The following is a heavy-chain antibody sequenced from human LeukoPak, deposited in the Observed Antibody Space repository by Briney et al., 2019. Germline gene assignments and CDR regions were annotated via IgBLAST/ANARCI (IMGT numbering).Heavy chain of an antibody. V-gene: IGHV1-69*01. CDR1: GGTFSNYA. J-gene: IGHJ4*02. Sequence: GSSVKVSCKAAGGTFSNYAISWVRQAPGQGLEWMGGIVPILGTANYAQKFQGRVTITADESTSTAYMELRSLTSDDTAVYYCARVECSDGGCSPSNYWGQGTLVTVSS. D-gene: IGHD2-15*01. CDR2: IVPILGTA. CDR3: ARVECSDGGCSPSNY.